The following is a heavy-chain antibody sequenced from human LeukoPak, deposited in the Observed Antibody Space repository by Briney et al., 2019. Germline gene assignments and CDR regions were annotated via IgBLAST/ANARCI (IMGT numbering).Heavy chain of an antibody. V-gene: IGHV3-74*01. D-gene: IGHD3-16*01. Sequence: GGSLRLSCAASGFTFSSYWMHWVRQAPGKGLVWVSRINSDGSSTSYADSVKGRFTISRDNAKNTLYLQMNSLRAEDTAVYYCATRRGLGAFDYWGQGTLITVSS. CDR2: INSDGSST. CDR3: ATRRGLGAFDY. CDR1: GFTFSSYW. J-gene: IGHJ4*02.